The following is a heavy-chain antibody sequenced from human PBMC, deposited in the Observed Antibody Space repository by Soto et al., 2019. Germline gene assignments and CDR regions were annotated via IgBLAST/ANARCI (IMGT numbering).Heavy chain of an antibody. D-gene: IGHD2-21*01. J-gene: IGHJ6*03. CDR3: AKDRDGDIVVVIATLYYYMDV. Sequence: GGSLRLSCAASGFTFSSYGMHWVRQAPGKGLEWVAVISYDGSNKYYADSVKGRFTISRDNSKNTLYLQMNSLRAEDTAVYYCAKDRDGDIVVVIATLYYYMDVWGKGTTVTVSS. CDR2: ISYDGSNK. CDR1: GFTFSSYG. V-gene: IGHV3-30*18.